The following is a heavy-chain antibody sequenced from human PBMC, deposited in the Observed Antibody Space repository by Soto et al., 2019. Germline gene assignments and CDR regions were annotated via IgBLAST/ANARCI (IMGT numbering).Heavy chain of an antibody. CDR1: GGSIGSYY. V-gene: IGHV4-59*01. CDR3: TRDGAMGF. J-gene: IGHJ6*04. D-gene: IGHD3-16*01. Sequence: QVQLQESGPGLVKPSETLVLTCTVYGGSIGSYYWNCIRQTPEKGLAWIGYVYNRGRPTYNPSLGRRATISVETSKYQVSLSLTSGTAADKAVYYCTRDGAMGFWGKWTTVTVSS. CDR2: VYNRGRP.